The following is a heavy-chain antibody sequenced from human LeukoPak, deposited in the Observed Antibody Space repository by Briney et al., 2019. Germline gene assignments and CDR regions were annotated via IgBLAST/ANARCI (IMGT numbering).Heavy chain of an antibody. D-gene: IGHD3-9*01. CDR2: INPYSGDT. CDR3: ARDRHYDILTGSMIT. V-gene: IGHV1-2*02. J-gene: IGHJ5*02. Sequence: GASVKVSCKASGYTFTGYYMHWVRQAPGQGLEWMGWINPYSGDTNYAQRFQGRVTMTRDTSITTAYMELSRLRSDDTAVYYCARDRHYDILTGSMITWGQGTLVTVSS. CDR1: GYTFTGYY.